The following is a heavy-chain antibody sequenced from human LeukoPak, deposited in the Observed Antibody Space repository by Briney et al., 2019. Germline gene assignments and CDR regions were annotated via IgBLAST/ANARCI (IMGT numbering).Heavy chain of an antibody. Sequence: MXWXXXXXGXGLEWVSAISGSGGSTYSADSVNGRFTISRDNSNNTLYLQMNSLRAEATAVYYCAKDGGLWFGELPAVWGQGTLVTVSS. D-gene: IGHD3-10*01. CDR2: ISGSGGST. J-gene: IGHJ4*02. V-gene: IGHV3-23*01. CDR3: AKDGGLWFGELPAV.